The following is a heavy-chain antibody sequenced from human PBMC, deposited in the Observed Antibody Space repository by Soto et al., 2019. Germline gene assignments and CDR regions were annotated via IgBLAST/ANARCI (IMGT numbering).Heavy chain of an antibody. D-gene: IGHD3-9*01. CDR3: ATPKTGVILTGYRVDYYGMDV. CDR1: GGTFSSYA. CDR2: IIPIFGTA. V-gene: IGHV1-69*13. J-gene: IGHJ6*02. Sequence: GASVKVSCKASGGTFSSYAISWVRQAPGQGLEWMGGIIPIFGTANYAQKFQGRVTITGDASTSTAYMELSSLRSEDTAVYYCATPKTGVILTGYRVDYYGMDVWGQGTTVTVSS.